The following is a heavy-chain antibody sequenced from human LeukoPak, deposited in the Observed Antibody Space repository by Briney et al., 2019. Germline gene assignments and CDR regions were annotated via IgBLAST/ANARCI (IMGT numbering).Heavy chain of an antibody. CDR1: GYTFTGYF. CDR2: INPNSGGT. J-gene: IGHJ1*01. CDR3: PTNYYDISGYYYFESDLEH. D-gene: IGHD3-22*01. Sequence: ASVKVSCKASGYTFTGYFMHWVRQAPGQGLEWMGRINPNSGGTNYAQKFQGRVTMTRDTPISTAYIELTSLRSDDTAVYYCPTNYYDISGYYYFESDLEHWGQGTLVTVSS. V-gene: IGHV1-2*06.